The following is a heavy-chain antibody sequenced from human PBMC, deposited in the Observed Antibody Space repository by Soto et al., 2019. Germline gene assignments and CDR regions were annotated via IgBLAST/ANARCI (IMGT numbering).Heavy chain of an antibody. Sequence: GGSLRLSCASSGFTFSNYYMSWIRQAPGKGLEWVSYISSISLYTNYADSVKGRFTISRDNAKNSLYLQMYSLRAEDTAVYYCARDIGGDTTANFDSWGPGTLVTVSS. CDR3: ARDIGGDTTANFDS. J-gene: IGHJ4*02. V-gene: IGHV3-11*05. CDR1: GFTFSNYY. D-gene: IGHD1-1*01. CDR2: ISSISLYT.